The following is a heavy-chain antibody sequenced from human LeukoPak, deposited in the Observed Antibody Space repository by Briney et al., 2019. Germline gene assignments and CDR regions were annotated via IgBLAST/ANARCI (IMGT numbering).Heavy chain of an antibody. CDR1: GGSISSYY. V-gene: IGHV4-59*01. Sequence: PSETLSLTCTVSGGSISSYYWSWIRQPPGKGLEWIGYIYYSGSTNYNPSLKSRVTISVDTSKNQFSLKLSSVTAADMAVYYCAMTYCSSTSCYLDCWGQGTLVTVSS. CDR3: AMTYCSSTSCYLDC. J-gene: IGHJ4*02. CDR2: IYYSGST. D-gene: IGHD2-2*01.